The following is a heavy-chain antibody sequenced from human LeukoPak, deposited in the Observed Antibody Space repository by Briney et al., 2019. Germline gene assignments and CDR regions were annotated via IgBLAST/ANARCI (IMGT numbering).Heavy chain of an antibody. V-gene: IGHV3-30*18. CDR1: GFTFSSYG. Sequence: GGSLRLSCAASGFTFSSYGVHWVRQAPGKGLEWVAVITYDGSNEYYADSVKGRFTISRDNSKNTLYLQMNSLRVEDTAVYYCAKDRLRRNFGIDVWGQGTTVTVSS. D-gene: IGHD5/OR15-5a*01. CDR2: ITYDGSNE. J-gene: IGHJ6*02. CDR3: AKDRLRRNFGIDV.